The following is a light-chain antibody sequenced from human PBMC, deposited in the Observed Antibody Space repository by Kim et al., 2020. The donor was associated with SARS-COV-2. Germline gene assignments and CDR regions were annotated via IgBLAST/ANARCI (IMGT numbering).Light chain of an antibody. J-gene: IGKJ1*01. CDR2: GAS. CDR1: QSVGSSY. Sequence: EIVLTQSPGTLSLSPGERATLSCRASQSVGSSYLAWYQQKPGQAPGLLIYGASSRATGIPDRFSGSGSGTDFTLTISRLEPEDFAVYYCQQYGSSRAWTFGQGTKVDIK. CDR3: QQYGSSRAWT. V-gene: IGKV3-20*01.